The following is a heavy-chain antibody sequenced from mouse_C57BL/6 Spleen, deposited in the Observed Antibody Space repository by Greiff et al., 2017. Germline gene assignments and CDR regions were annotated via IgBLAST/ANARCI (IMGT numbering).Heavy chain of an antibody. V-gene: IGHV1-39*01. CDR3: AAYGSTVYWYFDV. J-gene: IGHJ1*03. CDR1: GYSFTDYN. D-gene: IGHD1-1*01. Sequence: EVQLQQSGPELVKPGASVKISCKASGYSFTDYNMNWVEQSNGKSLEWIGVINPNYGTTSYNQKFKGKATLTVDQSSSTAYMQLNSLTSEDSAVYYCAAYGSTVYWYFDVWGTGTTVTVSS. CDR2: INPNYGTT.